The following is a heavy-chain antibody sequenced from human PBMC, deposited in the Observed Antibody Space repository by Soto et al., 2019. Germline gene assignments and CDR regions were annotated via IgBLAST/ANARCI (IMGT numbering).Heavy chain of an antibody. D-gene: IGHD2-2*01. V-gene: IGHV1-18*01. CDR2: ISAYNGNT. J-gene: IGHJ4*02. Sequence: ASVKVSCKASAYTFTSYGISWVRQAPGQGLEWMGWISAYNGNTNYAQKLQGRVTMTTDTSTSTAYMELRSLRSDDTAVYYCARRLWDIVVVPAAMDHLGYFDYWGQGTLVTVSS. CDR1: AYTFTSYG. CDR3: ARRLWDIVVVPAAMDHLGYFDY.